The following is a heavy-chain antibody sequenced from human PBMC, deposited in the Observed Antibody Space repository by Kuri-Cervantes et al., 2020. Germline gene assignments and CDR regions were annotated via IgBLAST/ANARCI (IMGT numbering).Heavy chain of an antibody. D-gene: IGHD3-22*01. J-gene: IGHJ4*02. CDR3: ARAGYYYDSSGLDY. Sequence: GSLRLSCAVYGGSFSGYYWGWIRQSPGKGLEWIGEINHSGSTYYNPSLKSRVTISVDRSKNQFSLKLSSVTAADTAVYYCARAGYYYDSSGLDYWGQGTLVTVSS. CDR2: INHSGST. V-gene: IGHV4-34*01. CDR1: GGSFSGYY.